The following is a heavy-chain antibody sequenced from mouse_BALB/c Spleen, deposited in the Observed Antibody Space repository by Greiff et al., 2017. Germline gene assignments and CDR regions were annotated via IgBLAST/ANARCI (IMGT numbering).Heavy chain of an antibody. CDR2: ISYSGST. J-gene: IGHJ2*01. CDR3: ARGGYYGPYFDY. CDR1: GYSITSDYA. V-gene: IGHV3-2*02. Sequence: EVKLQESGPGLVKPSQSLSLTCTVTGYSITSDYAWNWIRQFPGNKLEWMGYISYSGSTSYNPSLKSRISITRDTSKNQFFLQLNSVTTEDTATYYCARGGYYGPYFDYWGQGTTLTVSS. D-gene: IGHD1-2*01.